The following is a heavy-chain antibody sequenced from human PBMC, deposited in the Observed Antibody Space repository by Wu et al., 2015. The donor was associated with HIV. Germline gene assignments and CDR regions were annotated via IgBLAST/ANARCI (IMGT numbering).Heavy chain of an antibody. V-gene: IGHV1-69*13. D-gene: IGHD6-13*01. J-gene: IGHJ3*02. CDR1: GGTFSSYA. CDR2: IIPIFGTA. CDR3: ASSALTGYSSSWYVAFDI. Sequence: QVQLVQSGAEVKKPGSSVKVSCKASGGTFSSYAISWVRQAPGQGLEWMGRIIPIFGTANYAQKFQGRVTITADESTSTVYMELSSLRSEDTAVYYCASSALTGYSSSWYVAFDIWGQGTMVTVSS.